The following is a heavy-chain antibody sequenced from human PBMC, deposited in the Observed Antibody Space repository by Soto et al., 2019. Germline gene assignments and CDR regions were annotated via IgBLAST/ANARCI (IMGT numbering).Heavy chain of an antibody. D-gene: IGHD1-26*01. CDR2: ISAYNYNT. CDR1: GYTFTSYG. J-gene: IGHJ5*02. V-gene: IGHV1-18*01. CDR3: ARVVGALGDWFDP. Sequence: QVQLVQSGAEVKKPGASVKVSCKASGYTFTSYGLSWVRQAPGQGLEWMGRISAYNYNTNYAQKLXXRXXRTTDTTTSTAYMELRSLRSDDTAVYYCARVVGALGDWFDPWGQGTLVTVSS.